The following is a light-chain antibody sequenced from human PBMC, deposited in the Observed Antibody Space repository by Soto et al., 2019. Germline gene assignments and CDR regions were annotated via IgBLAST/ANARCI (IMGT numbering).Light chain of an antibody. J-gene: IGLJ2*01. CDR2: EVS. V-gene: IGLV2-14*01. CDR1: SSDVGGYNY. CDR3: TSYTSSNTVV. Sequence: QSVLTQPASVSGSPGQSITISCTGTSSDVGGYNYGSWYQHHPGKAPKLMIYEVSNRPSGVSNRFSGSKSGNTASLAISGLQAEAEADYYCTSYTSSNTVVFGGGTKVTVL.